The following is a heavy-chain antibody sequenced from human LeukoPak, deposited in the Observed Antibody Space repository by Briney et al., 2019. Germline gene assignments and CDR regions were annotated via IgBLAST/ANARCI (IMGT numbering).Heavy chain of an antibody. D-gene: IGHD4-17*01. Sequence: PGGSLRLSCAASGFTFSSYSMNWVRQAPGKGLEWVSSISSSSYIYYADSVKGRFTISRDNAKNSLYLQMNSLRAEDTAVYYCARGMTTVTTSDYWGQGTLVTVSS. J-gene: IGHJ4*02. CDR1: GFTFSSYS. CDR3: ARGMTTVTTSDY. CDR2: ISSSSYI. V-gene: IGHV3-21*01.